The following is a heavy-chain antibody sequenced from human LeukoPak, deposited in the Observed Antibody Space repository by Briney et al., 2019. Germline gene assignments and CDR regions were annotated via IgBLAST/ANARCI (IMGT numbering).Heavy chain of an antibody. CDR2: IWYDGSKK. D-gene: IGHD1-14*01. CDR3: AREPEYFDY. Sequence: PGRSLTLSCAASGFSFSNSGMHWVRQAPGKGLQWVAVIWYDGSKKFYADSVKGRFTTSRDNSDSTLYLQMNSLRAEDTAVYYCAREPEYFDYWGQGALVTVSS. CDR1: GFSFSNSG. J-gene: IGHJ4*02. V-gene: IGHV3-33*01.